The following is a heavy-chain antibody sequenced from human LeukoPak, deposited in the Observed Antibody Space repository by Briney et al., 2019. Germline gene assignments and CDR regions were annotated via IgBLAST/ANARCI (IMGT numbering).Heavy chain of an antibody. Sequence: PGRSLRLSCAPSGFTFSRHGMHWVRQAPGKGLEWVAIISNDGSRKYYADSVKGRFTISRDNSKNTLYLQMNSLRAEDTAVYYCAKWAHRLGCSSTSCYEGPWGQGTLVTVSS. CDR2: ISNDGSRK. CDR1: GFTFSRHG. CDR3: AKWAHRLGCSSTSCYEGP. J-gene: IGHJ5*02. V-gene: IGHV3-30*18. D-gene: IGHD2-2*01.